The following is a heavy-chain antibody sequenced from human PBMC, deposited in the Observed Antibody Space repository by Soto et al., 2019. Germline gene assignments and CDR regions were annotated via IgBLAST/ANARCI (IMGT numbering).Heavy chain of an antibody. J-gene: IGHJ4*02. V-gene: IGHV1-8*01. CDR1: GDTFSNFD. CDR3: ARYINGQGFKV. CDR2: MRVNRGDT. Sequence: QVQLVQSGAEVKMPGASVKVSCKPSGDTFSNFDLNWVRQATGQGLEWMGWMRVNRGDTGHAQKFQGRVKMTRDTSMSIAYMELSSLRAEDTAVYCCARYINGQGFKVWGQGTLVSVSS. D-gene: IGHD5-18*01.